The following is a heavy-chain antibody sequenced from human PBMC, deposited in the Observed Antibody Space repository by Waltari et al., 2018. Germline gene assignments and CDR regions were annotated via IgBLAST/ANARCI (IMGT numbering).Heavy chain of an antibody. J-gene: IGHJ5*02. CDR3: ARHQTLDHYSGSYRGWFDP. V-gene: IGHV5-51*01. CDR2: IYPGDSDT. Sequence: EVQLVQSGAEVKKPGESLKISCKGSGYSFTSYWIGWVRQMPGKGLEWMGIIYPGDSDTRYSPSFQGQVTISADKSISTAYLQWSSLKASDTAMYYCARHQTLDHYSGSYRGWFDPWGQGTLVTVSS. D-gene: IGHD1-26*01. CDR1: GYSFTSYW.